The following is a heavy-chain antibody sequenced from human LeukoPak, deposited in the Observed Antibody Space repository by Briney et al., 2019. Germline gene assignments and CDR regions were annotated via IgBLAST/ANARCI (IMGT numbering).Heavy chain of an antibody. Sequence: GGSLRLSCAASGFTVSSNYMSWVRQAPGRGLEWVSVIYSGGSTYYADSVKGRFTISRDNSKNTLFLQMNSLRAGNTAVYYCARGTVTMVDYWGQGTLVTVSS. CDR2: IYSGGST. J-gene: IGHJ4*02. CDR3: ARGTVTMVDY. D-gene: IGHD3-10*01. V-gene: IGHV3-66*01. CDR1: GFTVSSNY.